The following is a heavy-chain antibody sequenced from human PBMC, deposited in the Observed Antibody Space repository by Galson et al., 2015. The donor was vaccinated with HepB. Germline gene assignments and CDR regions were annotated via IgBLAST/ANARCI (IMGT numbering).Heavy chain of an antibody. J-gene: IGHJ4*02. V-gene: IGHV4-4*07. Sequence: SETLSLTCTVSGGSISSYYWSWIRQPAGKGLEWIGRIYTSGSTNYNPSLKSRVTMSVDTSKNQFSLKLSSVTAADTAVYYCARDAPGVGYTATDYWGQGTLVTVSS. CDR1: GGSISSYY. CDR2: IYTSGST. D-gene: IGHD2-8*02. CDR3: ARDAPGVGYTATDY.